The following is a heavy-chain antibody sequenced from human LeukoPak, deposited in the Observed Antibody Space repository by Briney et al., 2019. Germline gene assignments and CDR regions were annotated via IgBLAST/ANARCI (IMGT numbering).Heavy chain of an antibody. D-gene: IGHD3-10*01. CDR2: IRYDGINK. Sequence: GGSLRLSCAASGFTFSAHGMHWVRQAPGKGLEWVAFIRYDGINKYYADSVKGRFTISRDNAKNSLYLQMNSLRAEDAAVYYCARDGGLVRGVIIRGDYFDYWGQGTLVTVSS. J-gene: IGHJ4*02. V-gene: IGHV3-30*02. CDR3: ARDGGLVRGVIIRGDYFDY. CDR1: GFTFSAHG.